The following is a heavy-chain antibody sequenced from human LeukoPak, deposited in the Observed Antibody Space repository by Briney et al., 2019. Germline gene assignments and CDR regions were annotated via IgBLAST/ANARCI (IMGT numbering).Heavy chain of an antibody. V-gene: IGHV3-33*08. CDR1: GFTFTSYG. Sequence: GGSLRLSSAASGFTFTSYGMHWVRQAPGKGLEWVAVIWYDGSNKYYADSVKGRFTISRDSSKNTLFLQMNSLRAEDTAVYYCARGWPIPATHPIDYWGQGALVTVSS. J-gene: IGHJ4*02. CDR2: IWYDGSNK. CDR3: ARGWPIPATHPIDY. D-gene: IGHD2-2*02.